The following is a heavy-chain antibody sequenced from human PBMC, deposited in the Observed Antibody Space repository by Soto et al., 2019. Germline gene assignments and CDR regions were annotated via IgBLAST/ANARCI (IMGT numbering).Heavy chain of an antibody. Sequence: QVQLQESGPGLVKPSETLSLTCTVSRGSISSYYWSWIRQPPGKGLEWIGYISYSGNTNYNASLKSPVTKSVDTSTNQFSLRVTSVPAADTAVYYCARIRGLGEVSRYFDYWGQGALVTVSS. CDR1: RGSISSYY. CDR3: ARIRGLGEVSRYFDY. D-gene: IGHD3-16*02. CDR2: ISYSGNT. J-gene: IGHJ4*02. V-gene: IGHV4-59*01.